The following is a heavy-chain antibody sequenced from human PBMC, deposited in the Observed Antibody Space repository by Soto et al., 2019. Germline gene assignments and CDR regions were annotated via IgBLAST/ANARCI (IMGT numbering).Heavy chain of an antibody. V-gene: IGHV3-48*03. D-gene: IGHD5-12*01. CDR1: GFTFSSYE. J-gene: IGHJ4*02. Sequence: GGSLRLSCAASGFTFSSYEMNWVRQAPGKGLEWVSYISSSGSTIYYADSVKGRFTISRDNAKNSLYLQMNSLRAEDTAVYYCASTQGDGSIIWGQGTLVTVSS. CDR3: ASTQGDGSII. CDR2: ISSSGSTI.